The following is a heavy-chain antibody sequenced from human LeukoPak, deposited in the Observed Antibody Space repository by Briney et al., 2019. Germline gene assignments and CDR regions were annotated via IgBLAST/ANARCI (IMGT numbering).Heavy chain of an antibody. D-gene: IGHD2-15*01. V-gene: IGHV3-23*01. Sequence: GGSLRLSCAASRFTFSSYGMSWVRQAPGKGLEWVSGISGSGGSTYYADSAKGRFTISRDNSKNTLYLQMNSLRAEDTAIYYCAKDQLNRFCSGGSCSTTHDYWGQGTLVTVSS. CDR3: AKDQLNRFCSGGSCSTTHDY. J-gene: IGHJ4*02. CDR1: RFTFSSYG. CDR2: ISGSGGST.